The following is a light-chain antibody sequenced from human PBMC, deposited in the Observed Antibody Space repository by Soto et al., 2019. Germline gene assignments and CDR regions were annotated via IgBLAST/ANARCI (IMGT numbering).Light chain of an antibody. CDR2: AAS. J-gene: IGKJ4*01. CDR3: QQSYSTRLT. CDR1: QSISSY. Sequence: DIQMTQSPSSLSASIGDRVTITCRASQSISSYLNWYQHRPGKAPKLLIYAASSLQPGVPSRFSGSGSGTDITLTISSLQSEDFATYYCQQSYSTRLTFGGGTKVEIK. V-gene: IGKV1-39*01.